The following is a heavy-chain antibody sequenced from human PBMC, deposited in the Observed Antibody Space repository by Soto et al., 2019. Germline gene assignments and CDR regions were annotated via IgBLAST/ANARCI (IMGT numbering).Heavy chain of an antibody. Sequence: GGSLRLSCAASGFTFSSYSMNWVRQAPGKGLEWVSSISSSSSYIYYADSVKGRFTIPRDNAKNSLYLQMNSLSAEDTAVYYCARDHGTEFDYWGQGTLVTVSS. CDR3: ARDHGTEFDY. CDR1: GFTFSSYS. V-gene: IGHV3-21*01. CDR2: ISSSSSYI. J-gene: IGHJ4*02. D-gene: IGHD2-8*02.